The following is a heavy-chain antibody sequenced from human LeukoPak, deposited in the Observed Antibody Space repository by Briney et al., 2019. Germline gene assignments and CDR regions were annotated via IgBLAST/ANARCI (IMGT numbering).Heavy chain of an antibody. V-gene: IGHV4-30-4*08. CDR1: GGSISSGDYY. CDR2: INHSGST. D-gene: IGHD6-19*01. J-gene: IGHJ4*02. CDR3: ARGLRSGWYTK. Sequence: SQTLSLTCTVSGGSISSGDYYWSWIRQPPGKGLEWIGEINHSGSTNYNPSLKSRVTISVDTSKNQFSLKLSSVTAADTAVYYCARGLRSGWYTKWGQGTLVTVSS.